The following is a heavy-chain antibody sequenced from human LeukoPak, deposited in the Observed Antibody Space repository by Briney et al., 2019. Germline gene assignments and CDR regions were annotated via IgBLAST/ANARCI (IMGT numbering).Heavy chain of an antibody. CDR3: ARAAVSDDFWSGYYTETFDY. Sequence: SETLSLTCAVYGGSFSGYYWSWIRQPPGKGLEWIGEINHSGSTNYNPSLKSRVTISVDTSKNQFSLKLSSVTAAGTAVYYCARAAVSDDFWSGYYTETFDYWGQGTLVTVSS. J-gene: IGHJ4*02. CDR1: GGSFSGYY. D-gene: IGHD3-3*01. CDR2: INHSGST. V-gene: IGHV4-34*01.